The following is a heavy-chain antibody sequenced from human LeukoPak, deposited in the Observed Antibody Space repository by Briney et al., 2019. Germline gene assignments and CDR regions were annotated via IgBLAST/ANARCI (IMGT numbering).Heavy chain of an antibody. Sequence: GGSLRLSCAASGFTFDDYAMHWVRQGPGKSLEWVSLINENGDIAYYGDSVRGRFTVSRDNAKNSLYLQMNSLTTEDTALYYCAKARWEPNFDYWGQGTLVTVSS. D-gene: IGHD1-26*01. V-gene: IGHV3-43*02. CDR3: AKARWEPNFDY. J-gene: IGHJ4*02. CDR2: INENGDIA. CDR1: GFTFDDYA.